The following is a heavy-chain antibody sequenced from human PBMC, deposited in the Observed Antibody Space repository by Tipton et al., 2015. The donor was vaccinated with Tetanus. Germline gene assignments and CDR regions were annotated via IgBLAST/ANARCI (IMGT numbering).Heavy chain of an antibody. CDR2: SWYNGTDK. D-gene: IGHD3-16*01. Sequence: SLRLSCAASGFIFSSYGIHWVRQAPGKGLEWVAASWYNGTDKYYADSVKGRFTISRDNSKNTLYLQMNSLRARDTAVYYWAREADFSLGSFFSVGLGNRGQGTQGTCSS. CDR3: AREADFSLGSFFSVGLGN. CDR1: GFIFSSYG. V-gene: IGHV3-33*01. J-gene: IGHJ4*02.